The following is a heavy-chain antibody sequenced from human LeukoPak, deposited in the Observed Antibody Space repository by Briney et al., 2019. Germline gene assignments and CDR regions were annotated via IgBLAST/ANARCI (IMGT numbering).Heavy chain of an antibody. CDR3: TRESGSYHGNDY. V-gene: IGHV1-2*06. J-gene: IGHJ4*02. Sequence: ASVKVSCKASGYTFTGYYMHWVRQAPGQGLEWMGRINPNNGGTNYAQKFQGRVTLTGDTSISTAYMELSSLRSDDTAVYYCTRESGSYHGNDYWGQGTLVTVSS. D-gene: IGHD1-26*01. CDR1: GYTFTGYY. CDR2: INPNNGGT.